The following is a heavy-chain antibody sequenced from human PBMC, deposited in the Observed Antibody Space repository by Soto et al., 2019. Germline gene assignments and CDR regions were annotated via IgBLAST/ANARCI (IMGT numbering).Heavy chain of an antibody. CDR1: GGTFSSYA. CDR2: IIPIFGTA. J-gene: IGHJ4*02. Sequence: QVQLVQSGAEVKKPGSSVKVSCKASGGTFSSYAISWVRQAPGQGLEWMGGIIPIFGTANYAQKFQGRVTSTADESTSTAYMELSSLRSEDTAVYYCASKGSYVDTAMAWRYWGQGTLVTVSS. CDR3: ASKGSYVDTAMAWRY. V-gene: IGHV1-69*12. D-gene: IGHD5-18*01.